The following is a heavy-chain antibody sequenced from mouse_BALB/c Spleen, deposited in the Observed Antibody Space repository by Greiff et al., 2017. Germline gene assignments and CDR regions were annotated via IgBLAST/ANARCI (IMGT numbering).Heavy chain of an antibody. CDR2: INPGSGGT. D-gene: IGHD2-3*01. V-gene: IGHV1-54*01. CDR1: GYAFTNYL. CDR3: ARSDGYYPPMDY. J-gene: IGHJ4*01. Sequence: QVQLKESGAELVRPGTSVKVSCKASGYAFTNYLIEWVKQRPGQGLEWIGVINPGSGGTNYNEKFKGKATLTADKSSSTAYMQLSSLTSDDSAVYFCARSDGYYPPMDYWGQGTSVTVSS.